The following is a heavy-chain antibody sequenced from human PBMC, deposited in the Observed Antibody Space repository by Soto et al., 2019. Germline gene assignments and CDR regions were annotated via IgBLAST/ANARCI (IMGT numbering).Heavy chain of an antibody. V-gene: IGHV1-46*01. CDR3: ARDLAAAAY. D-gene: IGHD6-13*01. J-gene: IGHJ4*02. CDR2: INPLPTSGST. CDR1: GYIFTNYY. Sequence: QVQLVQSGAEVKKPGASVKVSCKASGYIFTNYYIHWVRQAPGQGLEWMAIINPLPTSGSTNYAQKFQGRVTVTRDTSTSTVYLELISLRSDDTAVYYCARDLAAAAYWGQGTLVTVSS.